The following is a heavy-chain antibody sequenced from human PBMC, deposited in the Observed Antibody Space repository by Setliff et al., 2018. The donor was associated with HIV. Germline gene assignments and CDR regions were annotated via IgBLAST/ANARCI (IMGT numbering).Heavy chain of an antibody. D-gene: IGHD3-10*01. CDR3: ARVGGFGEFIENWFDP. CDR1: GYTSTSFV. J-gene: IGHJ5*02. Sequence: ASVKVSCKASGYTSTSFVMNWVRQAPGQGLEWMGWINTNTGNPTYAQGFTGRFVFSLDTSVSTAYLQISSLKAEDTAVYYCARVGGFGEFIENWFDPWGQGTLVTVSS. CDR2: INTNTGNP. V-gene: IGHV7-4-1*02.